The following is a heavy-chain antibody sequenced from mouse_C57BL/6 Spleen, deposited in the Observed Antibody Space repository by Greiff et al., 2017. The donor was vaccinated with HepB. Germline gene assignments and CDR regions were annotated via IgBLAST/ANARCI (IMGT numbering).Heavy chain of an antibody. CDR3: ASDYYGSLYD. CDR1: GYAFSSSW. J-gene: IGHJ2*01. V-gene: IGHV1-82*01. D-gene: IGHD1-1*01. CDR2: IYPGDGDT. Sequence: VKLQESGPELVKPGASVKISCKASGYAFSSSWMNWVKQRPGKGLEWIGRIYPGDGDTNYNGKFKGKATLTADKSSSTAYMQLSSLTSEDSAVYFCASDYYGSLYDWGQGTTLTVSS.